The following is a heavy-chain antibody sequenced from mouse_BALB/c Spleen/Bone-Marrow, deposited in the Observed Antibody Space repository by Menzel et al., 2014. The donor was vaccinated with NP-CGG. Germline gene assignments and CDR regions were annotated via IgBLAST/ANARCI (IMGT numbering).Heavy chain of an antibody. CDR1: GYTFTTYV. CDR2: INPYNDGA. D-gene: IGHD1-1*01. J-gene: IGHJ3*01. V-gene: IGHV1-14*01. CDR3: GRDYYGSTSFAY. Sequence: EVKLMESGPELVKPGASAKMSCKASGYTFTTYVMHWVKQKPGQGLEWIGYINPYNDGAKYNEKFKGKATLTSDKSSSTAYMELSSLTSEDSAVYYCGRDYYGSTSFAYWGQGTLVTVSA.